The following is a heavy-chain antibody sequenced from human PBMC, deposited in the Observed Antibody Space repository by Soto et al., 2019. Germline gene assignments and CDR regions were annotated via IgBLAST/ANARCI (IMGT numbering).Heavy chain of an antibody. D-gene: IGHD3-22*01. CDR2: IDYSGST. Sequence: QVQLQESGPGLVKPSETLSLTCTVSGGSVSSGSYYWSWIRQPPGKGLEWIGYIDYSGSTNYNPSLKSRVTTSLDTYKNQFALKLSSVTAADTAVYYCAREPSVVASWYFDLWGRGTLVTVSS. J-gene: IGHJ2*01. CDR3: AREPSVVASWYFDL. CDR1: GGSVSSGSYY. V-gene: IGHV4-61*01.